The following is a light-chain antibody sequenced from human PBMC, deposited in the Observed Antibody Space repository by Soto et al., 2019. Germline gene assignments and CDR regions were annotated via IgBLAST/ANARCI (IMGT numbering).Light chain of an antibody. V-gene: IGLV7-43*01. CDR3: LLYYGGAVV. CDR2: STS. Sequence: QTVVTQEPSLTVSPGGTVTLTCASSTGAVTSGYYPNWFQQIPGQAPRPLIYSTSNKHSWTPARFSGSLLGGKAALTLSGVQPEDEAEYYCLLYYGGAVVFGGGTKLTVL. J-gene: IGLJ2*01. CDR1: TGAVTSGYY.